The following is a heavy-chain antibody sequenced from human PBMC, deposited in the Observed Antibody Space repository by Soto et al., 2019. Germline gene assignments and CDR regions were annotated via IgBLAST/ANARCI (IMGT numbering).Heavy chain of an antibody. J-gene: IGHJ4*02. CDR2: INPYNGNT. V-gene: IGHV1-18*01. D-gene: IGHD3-22*01. CDR1: GYTFTSYG. Sequence: ASVKVSCKASGYTFTSYGISWVRQAPGQGLEWMGWINPYNGNTNYAQKLQGRVTMTTDTSTSTAYMELRSLRSDDTAVYYCARGSYYYDSSGYYSGSPVGHWGQGTLVTVSS. CDR3: ARGSYYYDSSGYYSGSPVGH.